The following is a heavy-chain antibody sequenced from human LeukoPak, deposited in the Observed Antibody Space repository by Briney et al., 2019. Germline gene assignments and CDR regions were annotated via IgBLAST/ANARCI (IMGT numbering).Heavy chain of an antibody. Sequence: GGSLRLSCAASGFTLGSYAMSWVRQAPGKGLEWVSAISGSGGSTYYADSVKGRFTISRDNSKNTLYLQMNSLRAEDTAVYYCAKGPTYFEPFDPWGQGTLVTVSS. V-gene: IGHV3-23*01. CDR3: AKGPTYFEPFDP. CDR2: ISGSGGST. D-gene: IGHD3-9*01. J-gene: IGHJ5*02. CDR1: GFTLGSYA.